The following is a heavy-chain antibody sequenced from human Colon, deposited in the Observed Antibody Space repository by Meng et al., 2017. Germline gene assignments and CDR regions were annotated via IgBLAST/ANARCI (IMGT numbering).Heavy chain of an antibody. Sequence: VQLVESGGGLVQPGGSLSLSCAASGFTFSSYWMHWVRQAPGKGLVWVSRINRDGSSTSYADSVKGRFTISRDDAKNTLYLQMNSLRAEDTAVYYCARGRRDGYNLDYWGQGTLVTVSS. CDR1: GFTFSSYW. V-gene: IGHV3-74*01. CDR2: INRDGSST. D-gene: IGHD5-24*01. J-gene: IGHJ4*02. CDR3: ARGRRDGYNLDY.